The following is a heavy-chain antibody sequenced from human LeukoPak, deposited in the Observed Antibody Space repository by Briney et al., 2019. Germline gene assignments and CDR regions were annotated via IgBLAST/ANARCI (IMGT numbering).Heavy chain of an antibody. J-gene: IGHJ4*02. CDR3: ARRQLELLDY. CDR2: IYSGGST. Sequence: PGGFLRLSCAASGFSVRSYYMSWVRQAPGKGLDWVSVIYSGGSTYFADSVKGGFTISRHNSKITLYLQMNSLRAEDTAVYYCARRQLELLDYWGQGILVTVSS. V-gene: IGHV3-53*04. D-gene: IGHD1-1*01. CDR1: GFSVRSYY.